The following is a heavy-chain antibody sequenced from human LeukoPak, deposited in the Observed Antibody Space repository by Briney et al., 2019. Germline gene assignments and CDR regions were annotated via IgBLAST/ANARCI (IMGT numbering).Heavy chain of an antibody. CDR3: ASQKGRIAVAVDY. Sequence: PGGSLRLSCAASGFTFSSYEMNWVRPAPGKGLERVSYISSSGSTIYYADSVEGRFPISRDNAKNSLYLQMNSLRAEDTAVYYCASQKGRIAVAVDYWGQGTLVTVSS. CDR1: GFTFSSYE. CDR2: ISSSGSTI. J-gene: IGHJ4*02. D-gene: IGHD6-19*01. V-gene: IGHV3-48*03.